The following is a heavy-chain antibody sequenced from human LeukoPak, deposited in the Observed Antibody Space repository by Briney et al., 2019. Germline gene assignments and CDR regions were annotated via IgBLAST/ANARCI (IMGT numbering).Heavy chain of an antibody. CDR1: GFTFSSYA. CDR3: ARSSSYYDFSSGMDV. V-gene: IGHV3-64*01. Sequence: GGSLRLSCAASGFTFSSYAMHWVRQAPGKGLGYVSAISSNGGSTYYANSVKGRFTISRDNSKNTLYLQMGSLRAEDMAVYYCARSSSYYDFSSGMDVWGQGTTVTVSS. J-gene: IGHJ6*02. CDR2: ISSNGGST. D-gene: IGHD3-3*01.